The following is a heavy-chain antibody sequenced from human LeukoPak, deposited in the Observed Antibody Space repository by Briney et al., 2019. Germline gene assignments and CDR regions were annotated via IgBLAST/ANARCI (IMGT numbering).Heavy chain of an antibody. V-gene: IGHV4-59*01. CDR2: IYYSGST. Sequence: KPSETLSLTRTVSGGSISSYYWSWIRQPPGKGLEWIGYIYYSGSTNYNPSLKSRVTISVDTSKNQFSLKLSSVTAADTAVYYCARGPIYGSGSFFKLWGQGTLVTVSS. J-gene: IGHJ4*02. CDR1: GGSISSYY. CDR3: ARGPIYGSGSFFKL. D-gene: IGHD3-10*01.